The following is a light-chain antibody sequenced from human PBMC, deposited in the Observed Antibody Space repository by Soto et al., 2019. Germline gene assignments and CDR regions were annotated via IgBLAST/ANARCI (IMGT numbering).Light chain of an antibody. J-gene: IGKJ1*01. CDR1: QSISGW. CDR3: QQYDRNPPWT. V-gene: IGKV1-5*01. Sequence: DIQMTQSPCTLSASVGDRVTITCRASQSISGWLAWYQQKPGKAPKLLVYDASNLQSGVPLRFSGTRSGTEFTLTITSLQPDDFATYYCQQYDRNPPWTFGQGTKVEI. CDR2: DAS.